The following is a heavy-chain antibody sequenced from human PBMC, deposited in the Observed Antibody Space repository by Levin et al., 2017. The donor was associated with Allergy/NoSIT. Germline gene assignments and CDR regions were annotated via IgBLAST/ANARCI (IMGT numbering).Heavy chain of an antibody. J-gene: IGHJ3*02. CDR1: GGSISSYY. CDR2: IYYSGST. Sequence: TSQTLSLTCTVSGGSISSYYWSWIRQPPGKGLEWIGYIYYSGSTNYNPSLKSRVTISVDTSKNQFSLKLSSVTAADTAVYYCARERLYYDILLGDNQYDAFDIWGQGTMVTVSS. CDR3: ARERLYYDILLGDNQYDAFDI. D-gene: IGHD3-9*01. V-gene: IGHV4-59*01.